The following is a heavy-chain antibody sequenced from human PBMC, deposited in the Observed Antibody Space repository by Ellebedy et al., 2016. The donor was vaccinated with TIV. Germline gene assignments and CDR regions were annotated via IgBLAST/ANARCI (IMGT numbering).Heavy chain of an antibody. Sequence: MPSETLSLTCTVSGGSISRFYWNWIRHPPGKGLEWVGYIYEGGSPNYNPSLKSRVTLSVDTSKNQFSLKLSSVTAADTAVYYCARTFGAYSPFDHWGQGTLVTVSS. V-gene: IGHV4-59*01. D-gene: IGHD4-17*01. CDR2: IYEGGSP. CDR1: GGSISRFY. J-gene: IGHJ4*02. CDR3: ARTFGAYSPFDH.